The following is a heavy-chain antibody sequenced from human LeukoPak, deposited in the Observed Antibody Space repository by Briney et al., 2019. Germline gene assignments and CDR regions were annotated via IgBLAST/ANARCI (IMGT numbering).Heavy chain of an antibody. Sequence: SETLSLTCTVSGGSISSSSYYWGWIRQPPGKGLEWIGSIYYSGSTYYNPSLKSRVTISVDTSKNQFSLKLSSVTAADTAVYYCARHMSAVAAYYYYYMDVWGKGTTVTISS. CDR1: GGSISSSSYY. CDR2: IYYSGST. V-gene: IGHV4-39*01. J-gene: IGHJ6*03. D-gene: IGHD6-19*01. CDR3: ARHMSAVAAYYYYYMDV.